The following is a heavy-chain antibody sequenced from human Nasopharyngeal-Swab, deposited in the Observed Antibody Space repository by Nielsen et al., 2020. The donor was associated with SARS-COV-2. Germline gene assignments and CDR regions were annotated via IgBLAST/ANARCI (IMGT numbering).Heavy chain of an antibody. J-gene: IGHJ4*02. CDR2: ISIYNGDT. Sequence: ASVKVSCKASGYSFRSYGINWVRQAPGQGLEWMGWISIYNGDTNYAEKFQGRVSMTTDTSTTTAYMELRSLRSDDTAMYYCARDIEEWLVVPSLSFDYWGQGTLITVSS. CDR3: ARDIEEWLVVPSLSFDY. V-gene: IGHV1-18*01. D-gene: IGHD3-3*01. CDR1: GYSFRSYG.